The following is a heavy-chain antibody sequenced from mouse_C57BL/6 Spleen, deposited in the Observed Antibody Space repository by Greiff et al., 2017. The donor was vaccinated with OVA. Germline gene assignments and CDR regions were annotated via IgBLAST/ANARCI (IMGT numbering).Heavy chain of an antibody. Sequence: VQLKESGPGLVKPSQSLSLTCSVTGYSITSGYYWNWIRQFPGNKLEWMGYISYDGSNNYNPSLKNRISITRDTSKNQFFLKLNSVTTEDTATYYCARERSSYDYWGQGTTLTVSS. D-gene: IGHD1-1*01. V-gene: IGHV3-6*01. CDR2: ISYDGSN. CDR1: GYSITSGYY. J-gene: IGHJ2*01. CDR3: ARERSSYDY.